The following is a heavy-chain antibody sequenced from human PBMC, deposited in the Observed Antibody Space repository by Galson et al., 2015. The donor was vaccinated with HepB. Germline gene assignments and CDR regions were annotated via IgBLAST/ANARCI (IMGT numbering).Heavy chain of an antibody. CDR1: GGSISSSNW. J-gene: IGHJ6*02. CDR3: ARGPGSGYWPPYYYYGMDV. V-gene: IGHV4-4*02. Sequence: ETLSLTCAVSGGSISSSNWWSWVRQPPGKGLEWIGEIYHSGSTNYNPSLKGRVTISVDKSKNQFSLKLSSVTAADTAVYYCARGPGSGYWPPYYYYGMDVWGQGTTVTVSS. D-gene: IGHD3-3*01. CDR2: IYHSGST.